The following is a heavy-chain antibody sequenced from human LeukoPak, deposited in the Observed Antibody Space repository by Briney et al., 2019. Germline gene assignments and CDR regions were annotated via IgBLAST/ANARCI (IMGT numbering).Heavy chain of an antibody. CDR3: ARDKYYGLGSFSYYGMDV. CDR1: GFNFSSYG. D-gene: IGHD3-10*01. Sequence: GGSLRLSCAASGFNFSSYGINWVRQAPGMGLEWVSSISSGSYYIYYADSGKGRFTISRDDAKNSLYLQMNNLRAEDTAVYYCARDKYYGLGSFSYYGMDVWGQGTTVTVSS. CDR2: ISSGSYYI. J-gene: IGHJ6*02. V-gene: IGHV3-21*01.